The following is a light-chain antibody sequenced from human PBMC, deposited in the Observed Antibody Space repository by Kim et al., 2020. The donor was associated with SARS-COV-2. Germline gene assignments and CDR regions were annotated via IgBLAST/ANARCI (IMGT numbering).Light chain of an antibody. CDR1: TSCVGNYDY. V-gene: IGLV2-14*03. CDR2: GDS. CDR3: VSYSSRSTRD. Sequence: GTTSCVGNYDYVPWYRQHQGDAPTLMIFGDSNRPSGVTNGVSASKSGSTASLTISGLQAEDDADYYCVSYSSRSTRDFGGGTQLTVL. J-gene: IGLJ2*01.